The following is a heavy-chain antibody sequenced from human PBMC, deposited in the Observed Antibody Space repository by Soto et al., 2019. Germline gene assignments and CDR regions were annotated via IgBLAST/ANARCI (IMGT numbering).Heavy chain of an antibody. D-gene: IGHD3-22*01. CDR1: GASISKGNW. V-gene: IGHV4-4*02. CDR2: IYHSGGA. Sequence: PSETLSLTCAVSGASISKGNWWSWVRQPPGKGLEWIGEIYHSGGANYNPSLKSRVTMSVDKSKNQFSLKLSSVTAADTAVYYCARDGQSLSDHYDSSGYFLYWGQGSLVTVSS. CDR3: ARDGQSLSDHYDSSGYFLY. J-gene: IGHJ4*02.